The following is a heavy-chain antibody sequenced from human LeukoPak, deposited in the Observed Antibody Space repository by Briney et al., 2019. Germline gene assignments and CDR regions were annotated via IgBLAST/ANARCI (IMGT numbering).Heavy chain of an antibody. CDR1: GDSISSSPYY. CDR2: VFYSGTT. Sequence: PSETLSLTCAVSGDSISSSPYYWVWIRQPPGKGLEWIGGVFYSGTTYYNPSLKSRVTISVDTSKNQFSLQLRSVTAADTAVYYCARGGYQQTSTFDFWGQRTLVTVSS. D-gene: IGHD5-18*01. CDR3: ARGGYQQTSTFDF. V-gene: IGHV4-39*07. J-gene: IGHJ4*02.